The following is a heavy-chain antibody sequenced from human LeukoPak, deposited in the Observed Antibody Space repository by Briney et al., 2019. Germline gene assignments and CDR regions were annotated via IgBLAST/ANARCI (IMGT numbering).Heavy chain of an antibody. D-gene: IGHD3-9*01. Sequence: GGSLRLSCAASGFTFSDYYMSWIRQAPGKGLEWVSYISSSGSTIYYADSVKGRFTISRDNAKNSPYLQMNSLRAEDTAVYYCARQLTGYYGFPDYGMDVWGQGTTVTVSS. CDR2: ISSSGSTI. CDR3: ARQLTGYYGFPDYGMDV. J-gene: IGHJ6*02. CDR1: GFTFSDYY. V-gene: IGHV3-11*01.